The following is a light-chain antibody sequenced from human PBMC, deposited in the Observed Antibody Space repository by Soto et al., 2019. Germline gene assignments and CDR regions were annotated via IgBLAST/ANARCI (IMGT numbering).Light chain of an antibody. J-gene: IGKJ1*01. CDR1: QSVSSSY. CDR3: KQRSNWPRT. V-gene: IGKV3D-20*02. CDR2: GAS. Sequence: EILLTHSPGTLSLSPVEIATLSCRSSQSVSSSYLAWYQQKPGQAPRLLISGASSRATGITDRFSGSGSGTDFTITIRSLETEDFEVYYCKQRSNWPRTGGQGPQGDLK.